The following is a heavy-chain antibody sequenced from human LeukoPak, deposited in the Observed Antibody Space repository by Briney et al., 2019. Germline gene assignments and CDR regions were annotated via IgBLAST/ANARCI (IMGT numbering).Heavy chain of an antibody. D-gene: IGHD3-10*01. V-gene: IGHV4-61*02. Sequence: PSETLSLTCTVSGGFISSGSYYWSWIRQPAGKGLEWIGRIYTSGSTNYNPSLKSRVTISVDTSKNQFSLKLSSVTAADTAVYYCARVVLLEDYFDYWGQGTLVTVSS. CDR2: IYTSGST. J-gene: IGHJ4*02. CDR3: ARVVLLEDYFDY. CDR1: GGFISSGSYY.